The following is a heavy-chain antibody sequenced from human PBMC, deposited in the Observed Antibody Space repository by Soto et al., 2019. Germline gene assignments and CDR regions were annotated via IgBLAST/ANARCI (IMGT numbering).Heavy chain of an antibody. V-gene: IGHV1-18*01. CDR1: GYTFITYG. CDR3: ARGPTDYYDNSANYFLDY. D-gene: IGHD3-22*01. J-gene: IGHJ4*02. CDR2: ISTYNGNT. Sequence: QVQLVQSGAEVKKPGASVKVSCKASGYTFITYGVSWVRQAPGQGLDWLGWISTYNGNTRYAERLQGRVTMTTDTPTNKAYMELRNLRSDDTAVYYCARGPTDYYDNSANYFLDYWGQGTLVTVSS.